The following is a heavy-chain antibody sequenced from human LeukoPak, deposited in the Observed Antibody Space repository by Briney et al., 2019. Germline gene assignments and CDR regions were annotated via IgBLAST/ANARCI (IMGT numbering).Heavy chain of an antibody. Sequence: PGGSLGLSCAASGFTFSSYWMSWVRQAPGKGLEWVANIKQDGSEKYYVDSVKGRFTISRDNAKNSLYLQMNSLRAEDTAVYYCARARIVVVTAIRFDYWGQGTLVTVSS. CDR1: GFTFSSYW. CDR2: IKQDGSEK. V-gene: IGHV3-7*01. CDR3: ARARIVVVTAIRFDY. D-gene: IGHD2-21*02. J-gene: IGHJ4*02.